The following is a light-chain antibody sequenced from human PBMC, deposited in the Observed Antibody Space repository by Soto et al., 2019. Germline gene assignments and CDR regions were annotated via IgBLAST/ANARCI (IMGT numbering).Light chain of an antibody. CDR2: GAS. CDR1: QSVSSK. V-gene: IGKV3-15*01. CDR3: QQYNNWPLT. J-gene: IGKJ4*01. Sequence: EIVMTQSPATLSVSPGERATLSCRASQSVSSKLGWYQQKPGQAPRLLIYGASTRATGIPARFSGSGSGTEFPLTISSLQSEDFAVYYCQQYNNWPLTFGGGTKLEIK.